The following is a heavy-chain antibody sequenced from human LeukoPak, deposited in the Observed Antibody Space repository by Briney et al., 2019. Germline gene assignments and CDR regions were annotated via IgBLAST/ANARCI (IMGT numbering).Heavy chain of an antibody. Sequence: PSETLSLTCTVSGGSISSYYWSWIRQPAGKGLGWIGRIYTSGSTNYNPSFKSRVTMSVDTSKNQFSLKLSSVTAADTAVYYCARAAEDYYGSGSFKYYYYYYYMDVWGKGTTVTVSS. CDR1: GGSISSYY. D-gene: IGHD3-10*01. V-gene: IGHV4-4*07. CDR3: ARAAEDYYGSGSFKYYYYYYYMDV. CDR2: IYTSGST. J-gene: IGHJ6*03.